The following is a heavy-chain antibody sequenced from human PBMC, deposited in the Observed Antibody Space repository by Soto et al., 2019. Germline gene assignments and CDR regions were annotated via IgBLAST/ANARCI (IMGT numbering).Heavy chain of an antibody. V-gene: IGHV4-31*03. D-gene: IGHD3-10*01. Sequence: SETLSLTCTVSGGSISSGGYYWSWIRQHPGKGLEWIGYIYYSGSTYYNPSLKSRVTISVDTSKNQFSLKLSSVTAADTAVYYCARGLENYYGSGSYYKLGAFDIWGQGTMVT. CDR3: ARGLENYYGSGSYYKLGAFDI. J-gene: IGHJ3*02. CDR2: IYYSGST. CDR1: GGSISSGGYY.